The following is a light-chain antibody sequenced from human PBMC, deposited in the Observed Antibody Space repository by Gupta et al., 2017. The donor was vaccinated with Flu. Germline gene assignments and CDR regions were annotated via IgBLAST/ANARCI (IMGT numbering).Light chain of an antibody. CDR3: QQYGVSPRWT. J-gene: IGKJ1*01. CDR2: GAS. CDR1: QSVSSMY. Sequence: EIVLTQSPGTLSLSPGERATLSCRASQSVSSMYLDWYQQKPGQAPRLLIYGASSRATGIPDRFSGSGSGTDFTLTISRLEPEDFAVYYCQQYGVSPRWTFGQGTKVEIK. V-gene: IGKV3-20*01.